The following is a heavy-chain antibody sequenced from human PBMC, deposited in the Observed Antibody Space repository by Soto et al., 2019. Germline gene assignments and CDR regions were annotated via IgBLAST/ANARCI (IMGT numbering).Heavy chain of an antibody. D-gene: IGHD5-18*01. J-gene: IGHJ4*02. CDR2: INPDSGGT. Sequence: QVQLVQSGAEVKKPGASVKVSCKASGYTITGFYMHWVRQAPGHGLEWMGWINPDSGGTNYAQKFQGRVTMTRDTSISTAHLELSRLRSDDTAVYYCAREEWGSYGSNDYWGQGTLVTVSS. CDR3: AREEWGSYGSNDY. CDR1: GYTITGFY. V-gene: IGHV1-2*02.